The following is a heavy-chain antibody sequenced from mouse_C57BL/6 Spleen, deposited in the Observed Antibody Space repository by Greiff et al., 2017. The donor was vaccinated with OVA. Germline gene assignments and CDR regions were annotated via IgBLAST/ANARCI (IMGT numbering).Heavy chain of an antibody. CDR2: IYPGSGST. D-gene: IGHD1-1*01. Sequence: QVQLQQPGAELVKPWASVKMSCKASGYTFTSYWITWVKQRPGQGLEWIGDIYPGSGSTNYNEKFKSKATLTVDTSSSTAYMQLSSLTSEDSAVYYCAREAYGSSYRFAYWGQGTLVTVSA. CDR3: AREAYGSSYRFAY. CDR1: GYTFTSYW. V-gene: IGHV1-55*01. J-gene: IGHJ3*01.